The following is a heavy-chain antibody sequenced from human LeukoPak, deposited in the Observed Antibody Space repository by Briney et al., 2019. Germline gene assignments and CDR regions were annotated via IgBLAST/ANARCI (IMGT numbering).Heavy chain of an antibody. Sequence: SETLSLTCTVSGDSISSYYWSWIRQPPGKGLEWIGYIYYSGGTNHNPSLRSRVTISVDTSKNQFSLKLSSVTAADTAVYYCARDYAFDIWGQGTMVTVSS. J-gene: IGHJ3*02. CDR1: GDSISSYY. CDR3: ARDYAFDI. CDR2: IYYSGGT. V-gene: IGHV4-59*01.